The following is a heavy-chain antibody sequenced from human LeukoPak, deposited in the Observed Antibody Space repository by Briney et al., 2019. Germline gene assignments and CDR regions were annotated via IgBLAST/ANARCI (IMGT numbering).Heavy chain of an antibody. CDR2: IFPNLGRA. CDR1: GGTFSSYA. D-gene: IGHD6-19*01. Sequence: ASVKVSCKGSGGTFSSYAISWVRQAPGQGLEGVGSIFPNLGRANYAHNVQGRLTITADKSTNTAYIELSRLRSEDTAVYYCESFGSTVADVGRERYWGQGTLVTVSS. V-gene: IGHV1-69*04. CDR3: ESFGSTVADVGRERY. J-gene: IGHJ4*02.